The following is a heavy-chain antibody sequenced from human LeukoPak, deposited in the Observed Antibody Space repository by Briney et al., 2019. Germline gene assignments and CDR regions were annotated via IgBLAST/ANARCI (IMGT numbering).Heavy chain of an antibody. V-gene: IGHV4-30-2*01. J-gene: IGHJ4*02. CDR2: IYHSGST. D-gene: IGHD2-15*01. CDR1: GGSISSGGYC. Sequence: SQTLSLTCAVSGGSISSGGYCWSWIRQPPGKGLEWIGYIYHSGSTYYNPSLKSRVTISVDRSKNQFSLKLSSVTAADTAVYYCARGRLTLDYWGQGTLVTVSS. CDR3: ARGRLTLDY.